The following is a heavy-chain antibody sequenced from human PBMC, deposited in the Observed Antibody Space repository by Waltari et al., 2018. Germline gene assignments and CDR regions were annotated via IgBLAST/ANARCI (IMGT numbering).Heavy chain of an antibody. CDR3: ATTGVGRFDY. CDR2: IKEDGSEK. Sequence: RHPFSRSWMSWVRQDPGKGLEWVAKIKEDGSEKDYVDSVKGRFTISRDNAKNSLYLQMDSLRAEDTAVYYCATTGVGRFDYWGQGTLVTVSS. CDR1: RHPFSRSW. V-gene: IGHV3-7*02. J-gene: IGHJ4*02. D-gene: IGHD2-8*01.